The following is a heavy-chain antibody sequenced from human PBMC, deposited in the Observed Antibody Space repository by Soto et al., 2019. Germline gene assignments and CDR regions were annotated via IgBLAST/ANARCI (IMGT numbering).Heavy chain of an antibody. Sequence: GGSLRLSCAASGFTFSGYTMNWVRQAPGKGLEWVSSISSSSSYIYYADSVKGRFTISRDNTKNSLYLQMNSLRAEDTAVYYCARSYDTSSWSTFEYGGQGTLVNVSS. V-gene: IGHV3-21*01. J-gene: IGHJ4*02. CDR2: ISSSSSYI. CDR1: GFTFSGYT. D-gene: IGHD6-13*01. CDR3: ARSYDTSSWSTFEY.